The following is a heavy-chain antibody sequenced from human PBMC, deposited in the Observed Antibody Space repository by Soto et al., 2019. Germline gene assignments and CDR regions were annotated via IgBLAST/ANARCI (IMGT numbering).Heavy chain of an antibody. Sequence: GASVKVSCKASGYTFTNYFIPWMRQAPGQSLERIGEVKTGGGPTEYKRRVQGRVTMTTDTSTSTVYMELSSLRSEDTAIYYCAREYPSTYYFDPWGQGTLVTVSS. CDR3: AREYPSTYYFDP. D-gene: IGHD3-10*01. J-gene: IGHJ5*02. CDR2: VKTGGGPT. CDR1: GYTFTNYF. V-gene: IGHV1-46*01.